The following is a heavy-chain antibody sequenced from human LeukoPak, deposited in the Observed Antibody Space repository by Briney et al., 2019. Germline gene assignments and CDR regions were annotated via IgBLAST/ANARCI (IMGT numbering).Heavy chain of an antibody. D-gene: IGHD3-16*02. V-gene: IGHV1-58*02. J-gene: IGHJ4*02. Sequence: SVKVSCKASGFTFTSSAMQWVRQARGQRLEWIGWIVVGSGNTNYAQKFQERDTITRDMSTSTAYMELSSLRSEDTAVYYCAANYDYVWGSYRYTENYFDYWGQGTLVTVSS. CDR1: GFTFTSSA. CDR3: AANYDYVWGSYRYTENYFDY. CDR2: IVVGSGNT.